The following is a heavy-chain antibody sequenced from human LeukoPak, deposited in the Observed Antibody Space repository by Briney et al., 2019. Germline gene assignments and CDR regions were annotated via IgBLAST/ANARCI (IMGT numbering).Heavy chain of an antibody. D-gene: IGHD2-8*01. CDR1: GFTFSTYG. Sequence: PGRSLRLSCAASGFTFSTYGVHWVRQAPGKGLEWVAVISYDGNNKYYADSVKGRFTISRDNAKNSLYLQMNSLRAEDTAIYYCAGRDCTNGLCQFDYWGQGTLVTVSS. V-gene: IGHV3-33*05. J-gene: IGHJ4*02. CDR2: ISYDGNNK. CDR3: AGRDCTNGLCQFDY.